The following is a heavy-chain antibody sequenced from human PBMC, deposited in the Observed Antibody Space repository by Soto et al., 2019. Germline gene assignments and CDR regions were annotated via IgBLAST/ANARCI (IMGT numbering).Heavy chain of an antibody. V-gene: IGHV5-51*01. Sequence: GESLKISCKGSGYSFTSYWIGWVRQMPGKGLEWMGIIYPGDSDTRYSPSFQGQVTISADKSISTAYLQWSSLKASDTAMYYRARDYSDSSGYDHYGMDVWGQGTTVTVSS. J-gene: IGHJ6*02. CDR1: GYSFTSYW. CDR3: ARDYSDSSGYDHYGMDV. CDR2: IYPGDSDT. D-gene: IGHD3-22*01.